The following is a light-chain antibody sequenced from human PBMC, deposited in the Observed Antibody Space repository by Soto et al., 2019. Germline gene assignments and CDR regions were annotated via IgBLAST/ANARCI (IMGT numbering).Light chain of an antibody. CDR3: LLRSDLYSTYT. Sequence: EIVLTQSPATLSLSPGTGATLSSRASQIVTSFVAWYQQRPGQAPRLLIYDTFSRATGIPARFSAKGAGTDFTLTISSLEPEDSAVFFCLLRSDLYSTYTFGQGTKLE. J-gene: IGKJ2*01. V-gene: IGKV3-11*01. CDR1: QIVTSF. CDR2: DTF.